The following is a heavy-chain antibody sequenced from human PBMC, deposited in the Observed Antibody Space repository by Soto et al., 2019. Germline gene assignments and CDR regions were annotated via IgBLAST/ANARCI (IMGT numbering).Heavy chain of an antibody. Sequence: EVQLVESGGGLVQPGRSLRLSCAASGFTFDDYAMHWVRQAPGKGLEWVSGISWNSGSIGYADSVKGRFTISRDNAKNSLYLQMNSLRAEDTALYYCAKSHGRGFVDHWGQGTLVTVSS. CDR3: AKSHGRGFVDH. V-gene: IGHV3-9*01. J-gene: IGHJ4*02. CDR2: ISWNSGSI. D-gene: IGHD3-3*01. CDR1: GFTFDDYA.